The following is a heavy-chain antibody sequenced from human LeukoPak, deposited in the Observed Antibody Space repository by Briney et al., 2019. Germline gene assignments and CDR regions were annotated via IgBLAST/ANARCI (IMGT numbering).Heavy chain of an antibody. D-gene: IGHD2-2*03. CDR2: IIPIFGTA. CDR1: GGTFSSYA. V-gene: IGHV1-69*13. CDR3: ARDGKVGYCSSTSCFNWFDP. Sequence: GASVKASCKASGGTFSSYAISWVRQAPGQGLEWMGGIIPIFGTANYAQKFQGRVTITADESTSTAYMELSSLRSEDTAVYYCARDGKVGYCSSTSCFNWFDPWGQGTLVTVSS. J-gene: IGHJ5*02.